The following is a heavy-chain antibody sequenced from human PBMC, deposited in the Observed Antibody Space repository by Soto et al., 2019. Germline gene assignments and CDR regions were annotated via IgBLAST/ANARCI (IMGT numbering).Heavy chain of an antibody. CDR1: GFPFSTYA. J-gene: IGHJ4*02. CDR3: AKNWDTTFSSSSH. Sequence: VQLLESGGGLVQPGGSLRLSCAASGFPFSTYAMTWVRQAPGKGLEWVSAISGSGGSTYYADSVKGRITISSDKSKSTLFLQMNSLRAEDTAVYYCAKNWDTTFSSSSHWGQGALVTVSS. D-gene: IGHD6-6*01. V-gene: IGHV3-23*01. CDR2: ISGSGGST.